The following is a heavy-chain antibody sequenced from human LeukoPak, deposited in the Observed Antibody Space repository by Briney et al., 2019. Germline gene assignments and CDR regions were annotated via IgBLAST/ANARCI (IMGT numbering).Heavy chain of an antibody. Sequence: PGGSLRLSCAASGFTFGSYDMHWVRQATGKGLEWVSAIGTAGDTYYSGSVKGRFTISRENAKNSLYLQMNSLRAGDTAVYYCATAGQVGATDASDIWGQGTMVTVSS. CDR1: GFTFGSYD. CDR3: ATAGQVGATDASDI. CDR2: IGTAGDT. J-gene: IGHJ3*02. V-gene: IGHV3-13*04. D-gene: IGHD1-26*01.